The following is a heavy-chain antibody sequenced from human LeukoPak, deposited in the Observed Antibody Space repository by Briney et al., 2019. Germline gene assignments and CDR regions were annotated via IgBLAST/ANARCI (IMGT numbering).Heavy chain of an antibody. CDR1: GFTFSNAW. CDR2: IKSKTDGGTT. J-gene: IGHJ4*02. D-gene: IGHD6-13*01. CDR3: TTDSSSWYWDFDY. V-gene: IGHV3-15*07. Sequence: PGGSLRLSCAASGFTFSNAWMNWVRQAPGKGLEWVGRIKSKTDGGTTDYAASVKGRFTISRDDSKNTLYLQMNSLKTEDTAVYYCTTDSSSWYWDFDYWGQGTLVTVSS.